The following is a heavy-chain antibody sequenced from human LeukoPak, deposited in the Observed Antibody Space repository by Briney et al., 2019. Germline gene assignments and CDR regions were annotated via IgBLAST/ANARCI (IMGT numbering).Heavy chain of an antibody. J-gene: IGHJ4*02. CDR3: ARENKGYYYGSGSYYYDDY. V-gene: IGHV1-2*02. CDR2: INPNSDGT. CDR1: GYTFTGYY. Sequence: ASVKVSCKASGYTFTGYYMHWVRQAPGQGLEWMGWINPNSDGTNYAQKFQGRVTMTRDTSISTAYMELSRLRSDDAAVYYCARENKGYYYGSGSYYYDDYWGQGTLVTVSS. D-gene: IGHD3-10*01.